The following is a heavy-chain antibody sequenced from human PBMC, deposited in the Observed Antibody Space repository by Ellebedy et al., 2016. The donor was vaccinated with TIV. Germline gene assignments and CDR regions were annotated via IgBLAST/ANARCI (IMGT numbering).Heavy chain of an antibody. CDR2: IDHSGST. CDR3: ARSCDILTGDAFDI. D-gene: IGHD3-9*01. CDR1: GGSFSGYY. V-gene: IGHV4-34*01. J-gene: IGHJ3*02. Sequence: SETLSLTCAAYGGSFSGYYWSWIRQPPGKGLEWIGEIDHSGSTYYNPSLKSRVTISVDTSKNQFSLKLSSVTAADTAVYYCARSCDILTGDAFDIWGQGTMVTVSS.